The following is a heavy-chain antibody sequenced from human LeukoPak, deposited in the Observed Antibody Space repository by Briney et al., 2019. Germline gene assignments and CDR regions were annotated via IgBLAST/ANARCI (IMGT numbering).Heavy chain of an antibody. Sequence: ASVKVSCKASGGTFSSYAISWVRQAPGQGLEWMGRIIPIFGIANYAQKFQGRVTMTADKSTSTAYMELSSLRSEDTAVYYCASWGTTDDAFDIWGQGTMVTVSS. CDR2: IIPIFGIA. CDR1: GGTFSSYA. D-gene: IGHD3-16*01. J-gene: IGHJ3*02. CDR3: ASWGTTDDAFDI. V-gene: IGHV1-69*04.